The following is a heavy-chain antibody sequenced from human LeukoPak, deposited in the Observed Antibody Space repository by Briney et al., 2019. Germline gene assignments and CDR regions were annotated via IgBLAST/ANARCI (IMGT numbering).Heavy chain of an antibody. D-gene: IGHD1-26*01. CDR1: GFAFSTYR. Sequence: PGGSLQLSCAGSGFAFSTYRMSLVRQAPGKGLEWVANIKQGGGEMYYVDSVKGRFTISRDNAKTSLYLQMNSLRAEDTAVYYCARDKVVGATVLDYWGQGTLVTVSS. CDR2: IKQGGGEM. J-gene: IGHJ4*02. V-gene: IGHV3-7*01. CDR3: ARDKVVGATVLDY.